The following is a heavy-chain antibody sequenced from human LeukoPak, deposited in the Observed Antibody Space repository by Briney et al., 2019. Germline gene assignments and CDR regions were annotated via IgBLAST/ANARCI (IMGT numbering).Heavy chain of an antibody. J-gene: IGHJ4*02. D-gene: IGHD1-26*01. CDR3: AKDNSGRGYFDY. CDR1: GFIFSNYG. Sequence: GGSLRLSCAASGFIFSNYGMSWVRQAPGKGLEWVSSISFSSTHIYYADSIQGRFTISRDNAENSLYLQMNSLRAEDTAVYYCAKDNSGRGYFDYWGQGTLVTVSS. CDR2: ISFSSTHI. V-gene: IGHV3-21*04.